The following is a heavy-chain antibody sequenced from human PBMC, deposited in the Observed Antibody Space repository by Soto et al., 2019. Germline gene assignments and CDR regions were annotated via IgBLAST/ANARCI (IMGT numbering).Heavy chain of an antibody. CDR1: GYSFTNYW. CDR3: ARILSYYYDSSGYYPNDAFDI. V-gene: IGHV5-51*01. CDR2: IYPGDSDT. Sequence: PGESLKISCKGSGYSFTNYWIGWVRQMPGKGLEWMGIIYPGDSDTRYSPSFQGQVTISADKSISTAYLQWSSLQASDTAMYYCARILSYYYDSSGYYPNDAFDIWAKGQWSPSPQ. D-gene: IGHD3-22*01. J-gene: IGHJ3*02.